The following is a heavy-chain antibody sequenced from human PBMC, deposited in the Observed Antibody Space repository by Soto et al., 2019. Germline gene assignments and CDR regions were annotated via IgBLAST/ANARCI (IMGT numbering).Heavy chain of an antibody. D-gene: IGHD3-3*01. CDR1: GGSISSYY. CDR3: AIADFWSGPNPMDV. CDR2: IYYSGST. J-gene: IGHJ6*03. V-gene: IGHV4-59*08. Sequence: SETLSLTCTVSGGSISSYYWSWIRQPPGKGLEWIGYIYYSGSTNYNPSLKSRVTISVDTSKNQFSLKLSSVTAADTAVYYCAIADFWSGPNPMDVWXKGTTVTVSS.